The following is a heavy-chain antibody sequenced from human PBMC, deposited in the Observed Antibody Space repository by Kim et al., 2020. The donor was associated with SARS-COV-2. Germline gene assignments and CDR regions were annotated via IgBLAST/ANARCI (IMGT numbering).Heavy chain of an antibody. CDR1: GGSISSSSYY. D-gene: IGHD2-2*01. V-gene: IGHV4-39*01. CDR2: IYYSGST. J-gene: IGHJ4*02. Sequence: SETLSLTCTVSGGSISSSSYYWGWIRQPPGKGLEWIGSIYYSGSTYYNPSLKSRVTISVDTSKNQFSLKLSSVTAADTAVYYCACDTAGSTSFFDYWGQGTLVTVSS. CDR3: ACDTAGSTSFFDY.